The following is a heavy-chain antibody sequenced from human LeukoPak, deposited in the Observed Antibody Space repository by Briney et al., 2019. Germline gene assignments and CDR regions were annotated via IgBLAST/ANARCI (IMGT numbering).Heavy chain of an antibody. CDR2: INPNSGGS. CDR1: GYTFTDYY. Sequence: ASVKVSCKASGYTFTDYYIQWVRQAPGQGLEWMGWINPNSGGSNYAQKFQGRVTMTRDRSISTAYMELSRLRSDDTAVYYCARVSYDILTGYYNFDYWGQGTLVTVSS. J-gene: IGHJ4*02. V-gene: IGHV1-2*02. CDR3: ARVSYDILTGYYNFDY. D-gene: IGHD3-9*01.